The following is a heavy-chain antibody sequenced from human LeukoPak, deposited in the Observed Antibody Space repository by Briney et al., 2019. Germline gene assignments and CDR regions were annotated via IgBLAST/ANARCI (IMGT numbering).Heavy chain of an antibody. J-gene: IGHJ5*02. CDR1: GFSFSSYA. CDR3: ARGSWRFDNGDSGFDP. Sequence: GGSLRLSCAGSGFSFSSYAIHWVRQAPGKGLEWVAVISYDGRNKNYADSVKGRFTISRDNSKNTLYLQMNSLRTEDTAVYYCARGSWRFDNGDSGFDPWGQGTLVTVSS. D-gene: IGHD4-17*01. V-gene: IGHV3-30*04. CDR2: ISYDGRNK.